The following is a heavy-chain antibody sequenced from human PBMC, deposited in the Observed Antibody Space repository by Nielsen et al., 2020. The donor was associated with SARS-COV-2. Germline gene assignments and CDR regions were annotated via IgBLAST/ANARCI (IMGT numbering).Heavy chain of an antibody. CDR2: INPNSGGT. V-gene: IGHV1-2*04. CDR1: GYMISSYA. CDR3: ARGVRTIFGVVTYYFDY. Sequence: ASVKVSCKTSGYMISSYAMNWVRQAPGQGLEWMGWINPNSGGTNYAQKFQGWVTMTRDTSISTAYMELSRLRSDDTAVYYCARGVRTIFGVVTYYFDYWGQGTLVTVSS. J-gene: IGHJ4*02. D-gene: IGHD3-3*01.